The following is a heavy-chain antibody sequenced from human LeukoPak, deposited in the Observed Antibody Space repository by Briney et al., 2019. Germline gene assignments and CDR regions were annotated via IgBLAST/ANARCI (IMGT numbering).Heavy chain of an antibody. Sequence: PSETLSLTCAVSGGSISSGGYSWSWIRQPPGKGLEWIGYIYHSGSTYYNPSLKSRVTISVDRSKNQFSLKLSSVTAADTAVYYCARVRGRYYFDYWGQGTLVTVPS. J-gene: IGHJ4*02. D-gene: IGHD3-10*01. CDR2: IYHSGST. CDR3: ARVRGRYYFDY. CDR1: GGSISSGGYS. V-gene: IGHV4-30-2*01.